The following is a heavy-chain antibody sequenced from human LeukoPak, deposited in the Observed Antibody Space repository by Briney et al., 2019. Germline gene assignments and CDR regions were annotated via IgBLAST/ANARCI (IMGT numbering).Heavy chain of an antibody. CDR2: ISSSSSYI. D-gene: IGHD2-2*02. CDR3: ARAVPAAILTLVGGNWFDP. V-gene: IGHV3-21*01. CDR1: GFTFSSYS. J-gene: IGHJ5*02. Sequence: GGSLRLSCAASGFTFSSYSMNCVRQAPGKGLEWVSSISSSSSYIYYADSVKGRFSISRDNAKNSLYLQMNSLRAEDTAVYYCARAVPAAILTLVGGNWFDPWGQGTLVTLSS.